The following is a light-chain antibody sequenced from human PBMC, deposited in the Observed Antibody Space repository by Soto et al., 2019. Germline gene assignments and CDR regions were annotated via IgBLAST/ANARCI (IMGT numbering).Light chain of an antibody. CDR2: GAS. V-gene: IGKV3-20*01. CDR3: QQYGSSPKLT. J-gene: IGKJ4*01. Sequence: EIVLTQSPGPPSFFPGGRTTLSCRARPSVSSRYLAWYQQKPGQAPRLLIYGASSRATGIPDRFSGSGSGTDFTLTISRLEPEDFAVYYCQQYGSSPKLTFGGGTKVDIK. CDR1: PSVSSRY.